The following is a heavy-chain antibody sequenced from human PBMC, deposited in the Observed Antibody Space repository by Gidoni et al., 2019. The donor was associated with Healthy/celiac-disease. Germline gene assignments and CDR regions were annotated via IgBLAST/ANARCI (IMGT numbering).Heavy chain of an antibody. D-gene: IGHD6-6*01. CDR3: ARGSRGAARQGGGLAVYYYFDY. J-gene: IGHJ4*02. CDR2: INPNSGGT. V-gene: IGHV1-2*04. CDR1: GYTFTGYY. Sequence: QVQLVQSGAEVKNPGASVKVSCNASGYTFTGYYMHWVRQAPGQGREWMGWINPNSGGTNDAQKFQGWVTMTRDTSISTAYMELSRLRSDDTAVYYCARGSRGAARQGGGLAVYYYFDYWGQGTLVTVSS.